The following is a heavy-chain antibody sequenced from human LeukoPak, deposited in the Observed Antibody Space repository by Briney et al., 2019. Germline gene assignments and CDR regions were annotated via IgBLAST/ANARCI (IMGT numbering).Heavy chain of an antibody. Sequence: PGGSLRLSCAVSGFDFSQHWMTWVRQAPGKGLEWVADIKRGGSEKNYVDSVKGRFTISRDNAKNTLYLQMNSLRAEDTAVYYCARDGVYDILTGYSGLFWFDPWGQGTLVTVSS. J-gene: IGHJ5*02. CDR2: IKRGGSEK. CDR3: ARDGVYDILTGYSGLFWFDP. D-gene: IGHD3-9*01. CDR1: GFDFSQHW. V-gene: IGHV3-7*01.